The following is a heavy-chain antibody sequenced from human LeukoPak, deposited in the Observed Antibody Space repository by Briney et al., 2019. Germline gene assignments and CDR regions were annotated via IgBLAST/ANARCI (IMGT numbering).Heavy chain of an antibody. D-gene: IGHD2-15*01. CDR3: ARAKGYCSGGSCYGKSAFDI. J-gene: IGHJ4*02. CDR2: INPSGGST. Sequence: ASVKVSCKASGYTFTSYYMHWVRQAPGQGLEWMGIINPSGGSTSYAQKFQGRVTMTRDMSTSTVYMELSSLRSEDTAVYYCARAKGYCSGGSCYGKSAFDIWGQGTLVTVSS. CDR1: GYTFTSYY. V-gene: IGHV1-46*01.